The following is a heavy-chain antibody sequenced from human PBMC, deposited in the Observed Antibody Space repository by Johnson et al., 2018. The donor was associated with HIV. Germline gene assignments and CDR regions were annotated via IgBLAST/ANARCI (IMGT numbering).Heavy chain of an antibody. J-gene: IGHJ3*02. Sequence: VQLVESGGGLVQPGGSLRLSCAASGFTFSNAWMSWVRQAPGKGLEWVADIKQDGSEKYYLDPVKGRFTISRDNARKSLYLQMNNLRAEDTAVYYCVRDDGSDFEAFDIWGQGTMVTVSS. V-gene: IGHV3-7*05. CDR3: VRDDGSDFEAFDI. D-gene: IGHD2-21*01. CDR2: IKQDGSEK. CDR1: GFTFSNAW.